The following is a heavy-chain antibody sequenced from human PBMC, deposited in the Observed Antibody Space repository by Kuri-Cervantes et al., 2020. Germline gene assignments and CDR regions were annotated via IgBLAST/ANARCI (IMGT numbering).Heavy chain of an antibody. J-gene: IGHJ5*02. Sequence: GSLRLSCAVYGGSFSGYYWSWSRQPPGKGLEWIGEINHSGSTNYNPSLKSRVTISVDTSKNQFSLKLSSVTAADTAVYYCARGFGRSGYSSSWYGPHNWFDPWGQGTLVTVSS. D-gene: IGHD6-13*01. CDR1: GGSFSGYY. V-gene: IGHV4-34*01. CDR3: ARGFGRSGYSSSWYGPHNWFDP. CDR2: INHSGST.